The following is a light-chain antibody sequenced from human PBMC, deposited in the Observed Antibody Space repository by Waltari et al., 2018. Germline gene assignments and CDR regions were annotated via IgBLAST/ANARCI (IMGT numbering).Light chain of an antibody. J-gene: IGKJ4*01. CDR3: QQHSNWPPLT. CDR1: QSVSNF. Sequence: EVVLTQSPATLSLSPGERATLSCRASQSVSNFLAWYQQKPGQAPRLLIYEASQRATGIPARFSGSGSGTDFTLTISSLEPEDFAVYYCQQHSNWPPLTFGGGTKVEIK. V-gene: IGKV3-11*01. CDR2: EAS.